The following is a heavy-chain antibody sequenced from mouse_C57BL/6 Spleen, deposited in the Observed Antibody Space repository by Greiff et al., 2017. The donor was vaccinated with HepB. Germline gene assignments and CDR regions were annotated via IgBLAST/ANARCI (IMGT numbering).Heavy chain of an antibody. J-gene: IGHJ1*03. V-gene: IGHV1-81*01. CDR2: IYPRSGNT. D-gene: IGHD2-1*01. Sequence: QVQLQQSGAELARPGASVKLSCKASGYTFTSYGISWVKQRTGQGLEWIGEIYPRSGNTYYNEKFKGKATLTADKSSSTAYMELRSLTSEDSAVYFCAREGDYGNLYRYFDVWGTGTTVTVSS. CDR1: GYTFTSYG. CDR3: AREGDYGNLYRYFDV.